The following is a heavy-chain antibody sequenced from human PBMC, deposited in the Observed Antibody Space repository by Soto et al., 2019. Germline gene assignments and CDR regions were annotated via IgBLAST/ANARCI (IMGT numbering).Heavy chain of an antibody. Sequence: GESLKISCTGSGYNFNNDWIGWVRHMPGKGLEWMGIINPGDSDTRYNSAFQGQVTMSADKSISTAYLHWRSLKASDTATYFCARTPASYLYYFTDWGQGTLVTAPQ. CDR2: INPGDSDT. D-gene: IGHD1-26*01. CDR3: ARTPASYLYYFTD. J-gene: IGHJ4*02. CDR1: GYNFNNDW. V-gene: IGHV5-51*01.